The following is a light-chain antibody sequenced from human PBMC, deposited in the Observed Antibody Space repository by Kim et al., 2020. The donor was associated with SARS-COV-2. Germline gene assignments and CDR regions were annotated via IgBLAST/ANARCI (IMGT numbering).Light chain of an antibody. CDR3: QAWDSSTASV. V-gene: IGLV3-1*01. CDR1: QLGDKY. J-gene: IGLJ1*01. CDR2: QDS. Sequence: VPPGQTASITCSADQLGDKYACWYQQKPGQSPVLVIYQDSKRSSGIPERFSGSNSGNTATLTISGTQAMDEADYYCQAWDSSTASVFGTGTKVTVL.